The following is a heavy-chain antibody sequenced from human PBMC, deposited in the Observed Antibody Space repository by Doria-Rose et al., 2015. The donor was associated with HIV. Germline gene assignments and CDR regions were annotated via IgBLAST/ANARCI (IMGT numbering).Heavy chain of an antibody. CDR1: GGSFSGYY. J-gene: IGHJ4*02. CDR3: ARGARPSRAATSY. CDR2: INQSGST. D-gene: IGHD2-15*01. Sequence: VQLQQWGAGLLKPSETLSLTCAVYGGSFSGYYWTWIRQTPGKGLEWIGEINQSGSTNHNSSLKSRVTISVDTSKNQFSLKLNSVTAADTAVYYCARGARPSRAATSYWGQGTLVTVSS. V-gene: IGHV4-34*01.